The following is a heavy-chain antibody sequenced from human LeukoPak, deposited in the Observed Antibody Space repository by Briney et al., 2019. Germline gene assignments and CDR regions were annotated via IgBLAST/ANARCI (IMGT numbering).Heavy chain of an antibody. CDR3: ARESWHLRTNYYYGMDV. CDR2: IYSSGST. Sequence: SETLSLTCTVSGGSISSDSYYWSWLRQPAGKGLEWIGRIYSSGSTNYNPSLKSRVTILVDTFKNQFSLKLSSVTAAGTAAYYCARESWHLRTNYYYGMDVWGQGTTVTVSS. J-gene: IGHJ6*02. D-gene: IGHD1-14*01. V-gene: IGHV4-61*02. CDR1: GGSISSDSYY.